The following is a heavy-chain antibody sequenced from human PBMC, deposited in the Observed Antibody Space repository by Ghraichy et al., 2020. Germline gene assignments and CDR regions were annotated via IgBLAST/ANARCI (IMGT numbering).Heavy chain of an antibody. J-gene: IGHJ4*02. Sequence: LSLTCAASGFTFVNNAMTWVRQAPGKGLEWVSNIGGSGGRTYYADSVKGRFTISRDDSKNTVYLQMNSLRVEDTGIYYCAKNSDLDYWGQGTLVTVSS. D-gene: IGHD1-26*01. CDR2: IGGSGGRT. V-gene: IGHV3-23*01. CDR3: AKNSDLDY. CDR1: GFTFVNNA.